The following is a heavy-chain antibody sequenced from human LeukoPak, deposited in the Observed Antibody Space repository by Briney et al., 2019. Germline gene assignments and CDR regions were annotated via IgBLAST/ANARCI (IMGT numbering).Heavy chain of an antibody. CDR1: GFTFSSYA. D-gene: IGHD3-10*01. J-gene: IGHJ4*02. V-gene: IGHV3-30-3*01. Sequence: GGSLRLSCAASGFTFSSYAMHWVRQAPGKGLEWVAVMSFDGSNKYYADSVKGRFTISRDDSKNTLYLQMNGLRAEDTAVYYCARDMFRGAPDYFDHWGQGTLVTVSS. CDR3: ARDMFRGAPDYFDH. CDR2: MSFDGSNK.